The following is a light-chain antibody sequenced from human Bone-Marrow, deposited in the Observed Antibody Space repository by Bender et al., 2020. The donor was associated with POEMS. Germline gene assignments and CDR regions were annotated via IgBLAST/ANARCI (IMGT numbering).Light chain of an antibody. V-gene: IGLV2-23*02. CDR1: SSNVGGYTF. J-gene: IGLJ3*02. CDR2: DVT. CDR3: CSYAASNIWV. Sequence: QSALTQPASVSGSPGRSITISCTGTSSNVGGYTFVSWYQQHPGKVPKLMIYDVTDGPSGVSKRFSGPKSGNTASLTLSGLQAEYEAAYYCCSYAASNIWVFGGGPKLPVL.